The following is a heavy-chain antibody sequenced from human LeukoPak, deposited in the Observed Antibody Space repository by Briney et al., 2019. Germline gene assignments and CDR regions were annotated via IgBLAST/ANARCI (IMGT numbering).Heavy chain of an antibody. CDR2: IGRSGADT. Sequence: GGSLRLSCAASGFTFSSYAMSWVRQAPGEGLEWVSGIGRSGADTYYTDSVKGRFTISRDNSKNTLYLQMNNLRGDDTAVLYCTKDARATPDGFDYWGQGTRVTVSS. V-gene: IGHV3-23*01. J-gene: IGHJ4*02. CDR3: TKDARATPDGFDY. D-gene: IGHD2-15*01. CDR1: GFTFSSYA.